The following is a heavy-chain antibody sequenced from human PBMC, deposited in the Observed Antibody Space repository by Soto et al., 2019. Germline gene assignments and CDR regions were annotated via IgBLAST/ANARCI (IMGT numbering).Heavy chain of an antibody. CDR1: GGCISSSSDY. V-gene: IGHV4-39*01. Sequence: XATLSLTCTVCGGCISSSSDYWGGIRQPPGKGLEWIGSIYYSGSTYYNPSLKSRVTISVDTSKNQFSLKLSSVTAADTAVYYCARNVVEARPDGWFDPWGQGTLVTVSS. J-gene: IGHJ5*02. CDR3: ARNVVEARPDGWFDP. CDR2: IYYSGST. D-gene: IGHD6-6*01.